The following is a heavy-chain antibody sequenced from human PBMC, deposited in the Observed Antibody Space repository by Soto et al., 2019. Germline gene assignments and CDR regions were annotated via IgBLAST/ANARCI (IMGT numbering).Heavy chain of an antibody. CDR3: AVLAVAAQRYAFDI. CDR2: IIPILGIA. J-gene: IGHJ3*02. CDR1: GGTFSSYT. D-gene: IGHD6-19*01. Sequence: QVQLVQSGAEVKKPGSSVKVSCKASGGTFSSYTISWVRQAPGQGLEWMGRIIPILGIANYAQKFQGRVTLTAEKSTSTAYMELSSLRSEDTAVYYCAVLAVAAQRYAFDIWGQGTMVPVSS. V-gene: IGHV1-69*02.